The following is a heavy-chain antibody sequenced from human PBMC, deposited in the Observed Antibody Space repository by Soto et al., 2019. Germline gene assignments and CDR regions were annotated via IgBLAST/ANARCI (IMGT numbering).Heavy chain of an antibody. Sequence: ASVKVSFKSSGYKFTTYFIHWVRQAPGQGLEWMGMIHPSGDTGYAQKFRSRVTMTIDTSTTTAYMELRNLTSEDTAVYFSVRGYCTTSPCSGDFQFWGQGTLVTVSA. D-gene: IGHD2-15*01. CDR3: VRGYCTTSPCSGDFQF. V-gene: IGHV1-46*01. J-gene: IGHJ1*01. CDR1: GYKFTTYF. CDR2: IHPSGDT.